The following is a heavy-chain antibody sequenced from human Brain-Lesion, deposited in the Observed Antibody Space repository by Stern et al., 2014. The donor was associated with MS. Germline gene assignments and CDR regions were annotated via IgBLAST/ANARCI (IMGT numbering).Heavy chain of an antibody. CDR1: GDSLSSSTFY. V-gene: IGHV4-39*01. D-gene: IGHD5-18*01. CDR2: VYYSGNT. CDR3: ARHQLGYGYAYLRY. Sequence: VQLVESGPGLVKPSDTLSLTCSVSGDSLSSSTFYWGWIRQPPGNGPEGIGSVYYSGNTYYHPSLKSRVTIPVDASKNQFSLRRTSVTAADTAVYYCARHQLGYGYAYLRYWGQGTLVTVSS. J-gene: IGHJ4*02.